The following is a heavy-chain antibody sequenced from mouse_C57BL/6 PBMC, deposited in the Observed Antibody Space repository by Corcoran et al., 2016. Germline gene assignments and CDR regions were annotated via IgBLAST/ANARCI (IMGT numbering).Heavy chain of an antibody. J-gene: IGHJ2*01. CDR1: GYSITSGYY. Sequence: DVQLQESGPGLVKPSQSLSLTCSVTGYSITSGYYWNWIRQFPGNKLEWMGYISYDGSNNYNPSLKNRISITRDTSKNQFFLKLNSVTTEDTATYYCAVYYDYDGAGNYWGQGTTLTVSS. CDR2: ISYDGSN. D-gene: IGHD2-4*01. CDR3: AVYYDYDGAGNY. V-gene: IGHV3-6*01.